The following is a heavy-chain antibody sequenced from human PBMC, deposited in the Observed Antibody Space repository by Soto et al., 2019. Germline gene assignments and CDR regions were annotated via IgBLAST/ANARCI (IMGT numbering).Heavy chain of an antibody. CDR2: TYYRSRWYN. CDR1: GDSVSSNSAA. V-gene: IGHV6-1*01. Sequence: QVQLQESGPGLVKPSQTLSLTCAISGDSVSSNSAAWNWIRLSPSRGLEWLARTYYRSRWYNDSAVSVRCRITVNPDTSKNQFSLQLTSVTPEDTAVYYCAGTTSHQWYYMDVWGKGTTVTVSS. CDR3: AGTTSHQWYYMDV. J-gene: IGHJ6*03. D-gene: IGHD1-7*01.